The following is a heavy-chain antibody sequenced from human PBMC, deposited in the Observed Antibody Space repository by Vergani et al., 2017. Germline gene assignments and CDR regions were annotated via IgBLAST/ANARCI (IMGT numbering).Heavy chain of an antibody. V-gene: IGHV4-38-2*02. CDR1: GYSISRGYY. Sequence: QVQLQESGPGLVKPSETLPLTCSVSGYSISRGYYWGWIRQPPGKGLEWIATVFHSGSAYYNPSLRRRVTISVETSKNQFSLRLTTLTAADTAVYYCAGXFWVSQGVGAFETWGRGTEVSVSS. CDR2: VFHSGSA. D-gene: IGHD3-3*02. CDR3: AGXFWVSQGVGAFET. J-gene: IGHJ3*02.